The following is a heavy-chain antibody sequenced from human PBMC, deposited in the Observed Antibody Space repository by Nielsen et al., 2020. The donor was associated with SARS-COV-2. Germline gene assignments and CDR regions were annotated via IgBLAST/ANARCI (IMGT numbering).Heavy chain of an antibody. D-gene: IGHD2-15*01. J-gene: IGHJ4*02. V-gene: IGHV3-11*05. Sequence: GGSLRLSCAASGFTFSDYYMSWIRQAPGKGLEWVSYISSSSSYTNYADSVKGRFTISRDNAKNSLYLQMNSLRAEDTAVYYCARDISPYSGIDYWGQGTLVTVSS. CDR3: ARDISPYSGIDY. CDR2: ISSSSSYT. CDR1: GFTFSDYY.